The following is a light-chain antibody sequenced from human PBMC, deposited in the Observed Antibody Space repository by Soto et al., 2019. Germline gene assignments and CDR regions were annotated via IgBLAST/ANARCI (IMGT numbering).Light chain of an antibody. CDR2: GNS. Sequence: QSVLTQPPSVSGAPGQRVTISCTGSSSNIGAGYDVHWYQQLPGTAPKLLIYGNSNRPSGVPDRFSGSKSGTSASLAITGLQSDDEADYYCQFYDSSVTLRVFGTGTKLTVL. CDR3: QFYDSSVTLRV. CDR1: SSNIGAGYD. J-gene: IGLJ1*01. V-gene: IGLV1-40*01.